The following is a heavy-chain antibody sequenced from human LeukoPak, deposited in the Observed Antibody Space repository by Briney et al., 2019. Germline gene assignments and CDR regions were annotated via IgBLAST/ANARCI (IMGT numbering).Heavy chain of an antibody. J-gene: IGHJ4*02. Sequence: PLETLSLTCTVSGGSISSYYWSWIRQPPGKGLEWIGYIYYSGSTNYNPSLKSRVTISVDTSKNQFPLKLSSVTAADTAVYYCASGPYCSSTSCYGWYVDYWGQGTLVTVSS. CDR2: IYYSGST. D-gene: IGHD2-2*01. CDR3: ASGPYCSSTSCYGWYVDY. CDR1: GGSISSYY. V-gene: IGHV4-59*01.